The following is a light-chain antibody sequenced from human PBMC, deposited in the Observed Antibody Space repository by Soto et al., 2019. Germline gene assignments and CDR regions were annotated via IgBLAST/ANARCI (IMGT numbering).Light chain of an antibody. CDR3: QQYNNWPPSII. J-gene: IGKJ5*01. CDR2: GAS. V-gene: IGKV3-15*01. Sequence: EIVMTQSPATLSLSPGERATLSCRASQSVSSNLAWYQQKPGQAPRLLIYGASTRATGIPARFSGSGSGTEFTLTISSLQSEDFAVYYCQQYNNWPPSIIFGQGTRLEIK. CDR1: QSVSSN.